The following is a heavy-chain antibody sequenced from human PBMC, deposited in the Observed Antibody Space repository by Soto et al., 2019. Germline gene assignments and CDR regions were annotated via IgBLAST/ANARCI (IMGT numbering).Heavy chain of an antibody. D-gene: IGHD1-1*01. Sequence: SETLSLTCTVSGDSVNSRSHCWSWIRQPPGKGLEWIGYFYSSGSPHYSPSLKSRVTMSVDTSNNQFSLELSSVTAADTAVYFCARQTNLDYFDYWGQGTLVTVSS. CDR1: GDSVNSRSHC. J-gene: IGHJ4*02. CDR3: ARQTNLDYFDY. V-gene: IGHV4-61*01. CDR2: FYSSGSP.